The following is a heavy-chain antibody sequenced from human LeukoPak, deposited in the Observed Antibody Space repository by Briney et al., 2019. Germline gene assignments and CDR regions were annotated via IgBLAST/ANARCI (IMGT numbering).Heavy chain of an antibody. Sequence: GESLKISSKGSGYSFTSYWIGWGRQIPGKGLEWMGIIYRGDSDTRYSPSFQGQVTISADKSISTAYLQWSSLKASDTAMYYCARLSSGWAYYYYYMDVWGKGTTVTVSS. V-gene: IGHV5-51*01. J-gene: IGHJ6*03. CDR1: GYSFTSYW. CDR3: ARLSSGWAYYYYYMDV. D-gene: IGHD6-19*01. CDR2: IYRGDSDT.